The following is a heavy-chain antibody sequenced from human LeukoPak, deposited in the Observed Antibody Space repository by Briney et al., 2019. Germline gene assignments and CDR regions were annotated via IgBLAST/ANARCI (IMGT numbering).Heavy chain of an antibody. CDR3: ARGMYPGIAVAGPDY. Sequence: GGSLRLSCAASGFTFSSYAMHSVRQAPGKGLEWVAVISYDGSNKYYADSVNGRFTISRDNSKNTLYLQMNSLRAEDTAVYYCARGMYPGIAVAGPDYWGQGTLVTVSS. CDR2: ISYDGSNK. D-gene: IGHD6-19*01. CDR1: GFTFSSYA. V-gene: IGHV3-30-3*01. J-gene: IGHJ4*02.